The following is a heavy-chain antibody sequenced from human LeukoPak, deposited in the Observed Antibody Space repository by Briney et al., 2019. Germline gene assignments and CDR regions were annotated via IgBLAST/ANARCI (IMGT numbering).Heavy chain of an antibody. CDR2: INSDGSST. Sequence: PGGSLRLSCAASGFTFSSYSMNWVRQAPGKGLVWVSRINSDGSSTSYADSVKGRFTISRDNAKNTLYLQMNSLRAEDTAVYYCAKGDILTGYFFDYWGQGTLVTVSS. D-gene: IGHD3-9*01. V-gene: IGHV3-74*01. CDR3: AKGDILTGYFFDY. J-gene: IGHJ4*02. CDR1: GFTFSSYS.